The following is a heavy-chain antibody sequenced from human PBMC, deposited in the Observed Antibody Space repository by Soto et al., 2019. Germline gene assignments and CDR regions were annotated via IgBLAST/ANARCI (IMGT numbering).Heavy chain of an antibody. D-gene: IGHD4-17*01. CDR3: ARVPTVTPVFFDY. CDR1: GFTFSSYG. J-gene: IGHJ4*02. Sequence: QVQLVESGGGVVQPGRSLRLSCAASGFTFSSYGMHWVRQAPGEGLEWVAVIWYDGSNKYYADSVKGRFTISRDNSKNTLYLQMNSLRAEDTAVYYCARVPTVTPVFFDYWGQGTLVTVSS. V-gene: IGHV3-33*01. CDR2: IWYDGSNK.